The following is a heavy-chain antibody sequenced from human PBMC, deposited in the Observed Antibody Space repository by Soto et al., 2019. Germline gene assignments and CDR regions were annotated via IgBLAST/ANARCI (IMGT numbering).Heavy chain of an antibody. J-gene: IGHJ6*02. Sequence: QVQLVQSGAEVKKPGASVKVSCKASGYTFTSYYMHWVRQAPGQGLEWMGIINPSGGSTSYAQKFQGRVTMTRDTSTSTVYMELSSLRSEDTAVYYCARVEYSYGPTGEYYGMDVWGQGTTVTVSS. V-gene: IGHV1-46*01. D-gene: IGHD5-18*01. CDR1: GYTFTSYY. CDR2: INPSGGST. CDR3: ARVEYSYGPTGEYYGMDV.